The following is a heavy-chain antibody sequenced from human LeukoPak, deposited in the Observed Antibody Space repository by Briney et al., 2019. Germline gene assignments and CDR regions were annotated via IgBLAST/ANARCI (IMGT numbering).Heavy chain of an antibody. V-gene: IGHV1-2*02. D-gene: IGHD3-3*01. Sequence: ASVKVSCKASGYTFTGYYMHWVRQAPGQGLEWMGWINPNSGGTNYAQKFQGRVTMTRDTPISTAYMELSRLRSDDTAVYYCARDPVNYDFWSGYYFDYWGQGTLVTVSS. CDR1: GYTFTGYY. CDR2: INPNSGGT. J-gene: IGHJ4*02. CDR3: ARDPVNYDFWSGYYFDY.